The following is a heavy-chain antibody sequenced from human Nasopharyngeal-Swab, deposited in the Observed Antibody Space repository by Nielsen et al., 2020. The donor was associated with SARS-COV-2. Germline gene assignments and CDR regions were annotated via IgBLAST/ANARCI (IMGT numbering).Heavy chain of an antibody. J-gene: IGHJ6*02. Sequence: GGSLRLSCAASGFTFSDYYMSWIRQAPGKGLEWVSSISSSGSTIYYADSVKGRFTISRDNAKNSLYLQMNSLRAEDTAVYYCARDSREVTIFGVVSPYYYGMDVWGQGTTVTVSS. CDR3: ARDSREVTIFGVVSPYYYGMDV. CDR1: GFTFSDYY. V-gene: IGHV3-11*04. CDR2: ISSSGSTI. D-gene: IGHD3-3*01.